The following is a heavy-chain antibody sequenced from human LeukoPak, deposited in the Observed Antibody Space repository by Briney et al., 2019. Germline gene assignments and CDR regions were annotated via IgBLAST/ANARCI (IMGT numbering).Heavy chain of an antibody. CDR1: GFTFSSYA. CDR2: ISGGGGST. J-gene: IGHJ5*02. D-gene: IGHD3-3*01. CDR3: AKDEKITIFGVVIEAYNWFDP. V-gene: IGHV3-23*01. Sequence: GGSLRLSCAASGFTFSSYAMSWVRQAPGKALEWVSAISGGGGSTYYADSVKGRITISRDNSKNTLYLQMNSLRAEDTAVYYCAKDEKITIFGVVIEAYNWFDPWGQGTLVTVSS.